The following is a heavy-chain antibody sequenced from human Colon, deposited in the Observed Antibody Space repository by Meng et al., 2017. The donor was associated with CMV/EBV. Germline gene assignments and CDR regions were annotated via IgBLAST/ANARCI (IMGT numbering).Heavy chain of an antibody. Sequence: SVTVSCQASGGTFSSYAISWVRQAPGQGLEWMGGIIPIFGTANYAQKFQGRVTITTDESTGTAYMELSSLRSEDTAVYYCARDREGYQLLYGMDVWGQGTTVTVSS. V-gene: IGHV1-69*05. CDR2: IIPIFGTA. CDR1: GGTFSSYA. J-gene: IGHJ6*02. CDR3: ARDREGYQLLYGMDV. D-gene: IGHD2-2*02.